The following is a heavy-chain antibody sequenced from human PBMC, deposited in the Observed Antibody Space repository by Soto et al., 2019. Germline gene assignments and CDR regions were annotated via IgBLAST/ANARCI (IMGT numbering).Heavy chain of an antibody. Sequence: GASVKVSCKASGGTFSSYAISWVRQAPGQGLEWMGGIIPIFGTANYAQKFQGRVTITADKSTSTAYMELSSLRSEDTAVYYCASITGPRVLQHWGQGTLVTVSS. CDR2: IIPIFGTA. J-gene: IGHJ1*01. CDR3: ASITGPRVLQH. V-gene: IGHV1-69*06. D-gene: IGHD1-20*01. CDR1: GGTFSSYA.